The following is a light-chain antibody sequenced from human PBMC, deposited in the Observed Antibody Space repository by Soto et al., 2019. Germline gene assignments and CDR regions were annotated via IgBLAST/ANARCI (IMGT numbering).Light chain of an antibody. CDR3: VQGTHWPWT. CDR1: QGLVYSDGNTF. J-gene: IGKJ1*01. CDR2: QVS. Sequence: DVVMTQSPLSLSVTLGQPASISCRSSQGLVYSDGNTFLNWFHQRPGQSPRRLIYQVSNRDSGVTDRFSGSGSGTDYTLTISGVEAEDVGIYCCVQGTHWPWTFGQGTKVEIK. V-gene: IGKV2-30*01.